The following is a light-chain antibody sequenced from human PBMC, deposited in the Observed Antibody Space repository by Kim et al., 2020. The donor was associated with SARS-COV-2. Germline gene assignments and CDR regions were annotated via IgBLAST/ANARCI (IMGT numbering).Light chain of an antibody. J-gene: IGKJ2*01. Sequence: PGERATLSCRASQSVSSSYLAWYQQKPGQAPRLLIYGASSRATGIPDRFSGSGSGTDFTLTISRLEPEDFAVYYCQQYGSHRLGYTFGQGTKLEI. CDR3: QQYGSHRLGYT. V-gene: IGKV3-20*01. CDR2: GAS. CDR1: QSVSSSY.